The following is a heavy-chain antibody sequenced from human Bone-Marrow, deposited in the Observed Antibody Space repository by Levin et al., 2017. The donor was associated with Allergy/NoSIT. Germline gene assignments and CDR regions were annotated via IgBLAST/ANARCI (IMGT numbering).Heavy chain of an antibody. CDR1: AFTFSSYA. CDR2: ITGGGGAT. Sequence: GGSLRLSCAAPAFTFSSYAMSWVRQAPGKGLEWVSSITGGGGATYYADSVKGRFTISRDNSMKTLDLQMNSLRVEDTAVYYCAKEGCGSTTCYTDYWGQGALVTVSS. J-gene: IGHJ4*02. D-gene: IGHD2-2*02. V-gene: IGHV3-23*01. CDR3: AKEGCGSTTCYTDY.